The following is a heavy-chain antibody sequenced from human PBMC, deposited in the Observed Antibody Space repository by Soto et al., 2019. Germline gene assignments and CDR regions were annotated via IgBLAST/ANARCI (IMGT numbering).Heavy chain of an antibody. CDR1: GGTFSSYA. V-gene: IGHV1-69*12. CDR2: IIPIFGTA. D-gene: IGHD3-10*01. CDR3: ARLDYYGSGSYNWFDP. J-gene: IGHJ5*02. Sequence: QVQLVQSGAEVKKPGSSVKVSCKASGGTFSSYAISWVRQAPGQGLEWMGGIIPIFGTANYAQKFQGRVTITAGESTSTAYMELSSLRSEDTAVYYCARLDYYGSGSYNWFDPWGQGTLVTVSS.